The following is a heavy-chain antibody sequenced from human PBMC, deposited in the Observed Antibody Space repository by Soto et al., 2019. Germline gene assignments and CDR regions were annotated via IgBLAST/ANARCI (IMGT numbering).Heavy chain of an antibody. CDR2: IIPIFGTA. D-gene: IGHD3-10*01. CDR3: ARAHYGPYDAFDI. J-gene: IGHJ3*02. CDR1: GGTFSSYA. V-gene: IGHV1-69*13. Sequence: SVKVSCKASGGTFSSYAISWVRQAPGQGLEWMGGIIPIFGTANYAQKFQGRVTITADESTSTAYMELSSLRSEDTAVYYCARAHYGPYDAFDIWGQGTMVTVSS.